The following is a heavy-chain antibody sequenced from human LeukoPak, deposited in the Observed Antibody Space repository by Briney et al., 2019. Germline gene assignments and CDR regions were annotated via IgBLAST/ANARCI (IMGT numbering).Heavy chain of an antibody. CDR1: GFTFSSYG. V-gene: IGHV3-33*01. Sequence: PGRSLRLSCAASGFTFSSYGMHWVRQAPGKGLEWVAVIWYDGTNKYYANSVKGRFTISRDNSKNTLYLQVNSLRAEDTAVYYCARDLDSSGYYPDYRGQGTLVTVSS. CDR3: ARDLDSSGYYPDY. D-gene: IGHD3-22*01. CDR2: IWYDGTNK. J-gene: IGHJ4*02.